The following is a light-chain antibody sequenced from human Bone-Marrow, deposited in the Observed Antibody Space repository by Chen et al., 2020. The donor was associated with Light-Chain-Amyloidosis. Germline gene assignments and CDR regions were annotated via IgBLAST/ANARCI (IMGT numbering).Light chain of an antibody. J-gene: IGLJ3*02. Sequence: SALTQPASVSGSPGQSITISCTGTSSDVGSYNLVSWYQQHPGKAPKLMIYDDNKRPSGVSKRFSGSKSGNTASLTISGLQADDEADYYCCSYAGSSTWVFGGGTKLTVL. CDR1: SSDVGSYNL. CDR3: CSYAGSSTWV. V-gene: IGLV2-23*01. CDR2: DDN.